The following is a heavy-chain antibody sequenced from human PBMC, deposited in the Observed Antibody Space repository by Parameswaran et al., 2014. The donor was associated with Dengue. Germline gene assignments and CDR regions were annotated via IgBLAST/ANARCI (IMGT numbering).Heavy chain of an antibody. CDR3: ATTSHYGDGYDYSYYYYHYLDV. V-gene: IGHV1-69*10. CDR2: ILTSLDMS. Sequence: WVRQAPGQGLEWMGGILTSLDMSNYAQKFQGRVTIAADRSTTTAYMELSSLTSEDTAVYYCATTSHYGDGYDYSYYYYHYLDVWGKGTTVTVSS. J-gene: IGHJ6*03. D-gene: IGHD5-12*01.